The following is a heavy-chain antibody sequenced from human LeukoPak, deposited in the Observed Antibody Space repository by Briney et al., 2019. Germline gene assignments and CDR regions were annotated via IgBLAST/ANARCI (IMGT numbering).Heavy chain of an antibody. V-gene: IGHV1-69*13. CDR2: IIPIFGTA. CDR3: ASPITMVRGVSYYYMDV. Sequence: SVKVSCKASGYTFTNYDISWVRQAPGQGLEWMGGIIPIFGTANYAQKFQGRVTITADESTSTAYMELSSLRSEDTAVYYCASPITMVRGVSYYYMDVWGKGTTVTISS. D-gene: IGHD3-10*01. J-gene: IGHJ6*03. CDR1: GYTFTNYD.